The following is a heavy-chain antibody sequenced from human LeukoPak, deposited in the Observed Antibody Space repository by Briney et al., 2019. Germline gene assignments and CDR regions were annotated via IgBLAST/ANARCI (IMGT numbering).Heavy chain of an antibody. D-gene: IGHD7-27*01. J-gene: IGHJ4*02. V-gene: IGHV3-48*03. CDR2: ISSSGSTI. Sequence: GGSLRRSCAASGFTFSSYEMNWVRQAPGKGLEWVSYISSSGSTIYYADSVKGRFTISRDNAKNSLYLQMNSLRAEDTAVYYCARRLGSRYYFDYWGQGTLVTVSS. CDR3: ARRLGSRYYFDY. CDR1: GFTFSSYE.